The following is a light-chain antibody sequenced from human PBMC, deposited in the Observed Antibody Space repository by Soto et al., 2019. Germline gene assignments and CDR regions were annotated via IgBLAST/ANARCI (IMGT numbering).Light chain of an antibody. Sequence: DIQMTQSPSSLSASVGDRVTITCRASQDIINYLAWYQQKPGTVPKLLIYRASTLQSGVPSRFSGSGSGTDFTLTISSLQPEDVATYYCQRYNSVPITFGQRTRLEI. J-gene: IGKJ5*01. CDR1: QDIINY. V-gene: IGKV1-27*01. CDR3: QRYNSVPIT. CDR2: RAS.